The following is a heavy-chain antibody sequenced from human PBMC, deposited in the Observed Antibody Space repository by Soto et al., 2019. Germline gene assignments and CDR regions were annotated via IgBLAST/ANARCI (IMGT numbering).Heavy chain of an antibody. V-gene: IGHV3-9*01. Sequence: DVQLVESGGGLVQPGRSLRLSCAASGFTFDDYAMHWVRQAPGKGLEWVSGISWNSGSIGYADSVKGRFTISRDNAKNSLYLQMNSLRAEDTALYYCAKGHDRDSSGWMNWFDPWGQGTLVTVSS. CDR1: GFTFDDYA. CDR2: ISWNSGSI. J-gene: IGHJ5*02. D-gene: IGHD6-19*01. CDR3: AKGHDRDSSGWMNWFDP.